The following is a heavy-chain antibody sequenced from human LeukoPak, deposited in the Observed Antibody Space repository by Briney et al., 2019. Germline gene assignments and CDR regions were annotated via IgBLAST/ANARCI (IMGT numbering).Heavy chain of an antibody. D-gene: IGHD2-2*03. V-gene: IGHV3-23*01. J-gene: IGHJ3*01. CDR1: GIPLSSYA. Sequence: GGSLRLSCVGSGIPLSSYAMNWVRQAPGKGLEWVSGIVAGGSNTYYADSVKGRFTMSRDNSKTTLYLQMDSLRAEDTAVYYCSKRGSALDIVWGQGTMVTVSS. CDR2: IVAGGSNT. CDR3: SKRGSALDIV.